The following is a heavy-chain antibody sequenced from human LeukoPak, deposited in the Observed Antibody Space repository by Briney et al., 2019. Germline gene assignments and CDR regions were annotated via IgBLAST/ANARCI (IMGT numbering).Heavy chain of an antibody. Sequence: SETLSLTCAVYGGSFSCYYWSWIHQAPGNGLKWVGEINHSGSTNYNPSLKSRAIISADPSKNQFSLKLSSVTAADTAVYYCARGYSSSGPGAYYFDYWGQGTLVTVSS. CDR3: ARGYSSSGPGAYYFDY. CDR1: GGSFSCYY. J-gene: IGHJ4*02. V-gene: IGHV4-34*01. D-gene: IGHD6-19*01. CDR2: INHSGST.